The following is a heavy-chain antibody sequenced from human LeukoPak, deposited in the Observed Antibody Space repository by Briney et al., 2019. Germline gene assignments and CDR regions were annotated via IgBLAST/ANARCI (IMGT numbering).Heavy chain of an antibody. CDR1: GGSIRSGDYY. J-gene: IGHJ4*02. D-gene: IGHD3-3*01. V-gene: IGHV4-30-4*08. CDR2: IYYSGNT. CDR3: ARVEDFWSGYPRH. Sequence: SETLSLTCTVSGGSIRSGDYYWSWIRQPPGKGLEWIGYIYYSGNTYYNPSLKSRVTISVDTSKKQFSLKLSSVTAADTAVYYCARVEDFWSGYPRHWGQGTLVTVSS.